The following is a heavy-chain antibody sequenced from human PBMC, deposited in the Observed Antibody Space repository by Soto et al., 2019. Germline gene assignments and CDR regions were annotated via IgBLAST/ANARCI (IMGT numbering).Heavy chain of an antibody. V-gene: IGHV4-31*03. Sequence: SETLSLTCTVSGGSISSGGYYWSWIRQHPGKGLEWIGYIYYSGSTYYNPSLKSRVTISVDTSKNQFSLKLSSVTAADTAMYYCARGLYYGDYVSDNWFDPWGQGTLVTVSS. D-gene: IGHD4-17*01. CDR3: ARGLYYGDYVSDNWFDP. CDR2: IYYSGST. CDR1: GGSISSGGYY. J-gene: IGHJ5*02.